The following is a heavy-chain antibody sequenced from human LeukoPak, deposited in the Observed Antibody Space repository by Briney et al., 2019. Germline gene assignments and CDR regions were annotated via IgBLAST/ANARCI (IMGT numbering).Heavy chain of an antibody. V-gene: IGHV1-69*02. J-gene: IGHJ4*02. CDR1: GGTFSTYT. CDR2: IIPILGIA. D-gene: IGHD6-13*01. Sequence: SVKVSCKASGGTFSTYTFSWVRQAPGQGLEWMGRIIPILGIANYAQKFQGRVTITADKSTNTAYMDLSSLRSEDTAVYYCARAGQHSTGAYFDYWGQGTLVTVSS. CDR3: ARAGQHSTGAYFDY.